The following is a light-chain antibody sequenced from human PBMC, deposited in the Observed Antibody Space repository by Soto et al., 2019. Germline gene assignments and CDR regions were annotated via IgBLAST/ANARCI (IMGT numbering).Light chain of an antibody. V-gene: IGKV3-15*01. CDR2: GAS. Sequence: EIVVPQSPATLSVSPGERATLSCRASQGVSSTLACYQQKPGQAPGLLIYGASTRATGSPARFSGGGSGTEFTLTISSLQSEDLAVFYCQKNIYWPWTFGQGTKVDIK. CDR3: QKNIYWPWT. CDR1: QGVSST. J-gene: IGKJ1*01.